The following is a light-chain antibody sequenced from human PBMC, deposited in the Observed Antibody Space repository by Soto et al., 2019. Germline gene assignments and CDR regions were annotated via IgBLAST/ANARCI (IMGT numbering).Light chain of an antibody. CDR1: SSAVGGYNY. J-gene: IGLJ3*02. CDR2: EVT. Sequence: QSVLTQPPSASGSPGQSVTISCTGTSSAVGGYNYVSWYQQYPGRAPKLMIYEVTKRPSGVPDRFSGSKSGNTVSLTVSGLQAEDEADYYCSSYAASNNFYFVFGGGTKLTVL. V-gene: IGLV2-8*01. CDR3: SSYAASNNFYFV.